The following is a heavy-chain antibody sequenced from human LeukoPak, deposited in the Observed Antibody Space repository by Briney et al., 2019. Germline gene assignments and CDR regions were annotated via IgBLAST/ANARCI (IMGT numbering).Heavy chain of an antibody. J-gene: IGHJ4*02. CDR1: GFTFDDYT. Sequence: GGSLRLSCAASGFTFDDYTMHWVRQAPGKGLEWVSLISWDGGSTYYADSVKGRFTISRDNSKNTLYLQMNSLRAEDTAVYYCARDRYSYGLDYWGQGTLVTVS. CDR3: ARDRYSYGLDY. V-gene: IGHV3-43*01. CDR2: ISWDGGST. D-gene: IGHD5-18*01.